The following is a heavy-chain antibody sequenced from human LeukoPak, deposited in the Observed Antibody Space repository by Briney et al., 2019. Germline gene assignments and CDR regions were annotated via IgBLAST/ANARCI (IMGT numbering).Heavy chain of an antibody. CDR1: GGFMSYYY. CDR2: KYYDGNSGNT. D-gene: IGHD1-1*01. Sequence: SETLSLTCTVSGGFMSYYYWTWIRQTPGKGREWIGYKYYDGNSGNTNYNPSPESRVTISVDTSKNHVSLNLTSVTAADTAVYYCVRPESAGTKYRFDYWGQGALVTVSS. CDR3: VRPESAGTKYRFDY. J-gene: IGHJ4*02. V-gene: IGHV4-59*01.